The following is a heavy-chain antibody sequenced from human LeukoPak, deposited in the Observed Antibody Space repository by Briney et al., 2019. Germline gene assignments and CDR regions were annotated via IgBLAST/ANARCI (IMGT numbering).Heavy chain of an antibody. V-gene: IGHV1-2*02. D-gene: IGHD2-2*01. CDR2: INPNSVGT. CDR3: ARDRSSTSPGDY. J-gene: IGHJ4*02. CDR1: GYTFTGYY. Sequence: VASVKVSCKASGYTFTGYYMHWARPAPGQGLEWVGWINPNSVGTKYAQKFQGRVTMTRDTSISTAYMELSRLRSDDTAVYYCARDRSSTSPGDYWGQGALVTVSS.